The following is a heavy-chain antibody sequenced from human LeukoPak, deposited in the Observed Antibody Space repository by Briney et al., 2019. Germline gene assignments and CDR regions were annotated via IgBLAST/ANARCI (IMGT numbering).Heavy chain of an antibody. CDR1: GFTFSSFS. D-gene: IGHD6-13*01. CDR2: ISSSSSTI. V-gene: IGHV3-48*04. J-gene: IGHJ3*01. CDR3: ARGAAAGPRGD. Sequence: PGGSLRLSCAASGFTFSSFSMNWVRQAPGKGLEWVSYISSSSSTIYYADSVKGRFTISRDNAKNSLYLQMNSLRAEDTAVYYCARGAAAGPRGDWGQGTMVTVSS.